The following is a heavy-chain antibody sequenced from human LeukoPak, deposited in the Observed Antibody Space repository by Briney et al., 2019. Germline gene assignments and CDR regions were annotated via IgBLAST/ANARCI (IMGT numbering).Heavy chain of an antibody. D-gene: IGHD7-27*01. CDR1: GFIFSSYW. J-gene: IGHJ4*02. Sequence: GGALRLSCTASGFIFSSYWMHWVRHPPGKGLEWVSRMNSDGSSTNYADSVKGRLIISRDNAKNTLYLQMNGLRVEDTAVYYCVRDLVYGTGDQRFDYWGQGTLVTVSS. CDR2: MNSDGSST. CDR3: VRDLVYGTGDQRFDY. V-gene: IGHV3-74*01.